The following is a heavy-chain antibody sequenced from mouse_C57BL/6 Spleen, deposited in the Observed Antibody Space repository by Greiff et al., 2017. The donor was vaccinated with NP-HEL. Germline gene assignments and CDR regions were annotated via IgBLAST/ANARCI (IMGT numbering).Heavy chain of an antibody. CDR1: GYTFTNYW. Sequence: QVQLQQSGAELVRPGTSVKMSCKASGYTFTNYWIGWVKQRPGHGLEWIGDIYPGGGYTNYNEKFKGKATMTADKSSNTAYMQFSSLTSEDSAIYYCAREGGDDYGGYFDVWGTGTTVTVSS. J-gene: IGHJ1*03. D-gene: IGHD2-4*01. V-gene: IGHV1-63*01. CDR2: IYPGGGYT. CDR3: AREGGDDYGGYFDV.